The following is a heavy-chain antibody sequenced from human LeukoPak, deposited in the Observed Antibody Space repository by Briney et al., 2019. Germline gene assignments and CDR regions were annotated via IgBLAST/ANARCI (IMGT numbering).Heavy chain of an antibody. CDR1: GFTFSDYY. J-gene: IGHJ4*02. CDR3: ARGVPAGVYLYYFDY. V-gene: IGHV3-11*01. D-gene: IGHD5/OR15-5a*01. CDR2: ISSSGSTI. Sequence: GGSLRLSCAASGFTFSDYYMSWIRQAPGKGLEWVSYISSSGSTIYYADSVKGRFTISRDNGKNSLYLQMNSLRAEDTAVYYCARGVPAGVYLYYFDYWGQGTLVTVSS.